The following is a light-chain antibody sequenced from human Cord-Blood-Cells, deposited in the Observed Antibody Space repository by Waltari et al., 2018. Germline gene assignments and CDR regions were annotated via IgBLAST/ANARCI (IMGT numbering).Light chain of an antibody. V-gene: IGKV1-33*01. Sequence: DIQMTQSPSSLSASVGDRVTITCQASQDISNYLNWDQQKPGKAPKLLIYDASNLETGVPSRCSGSGSGTDFTFTISSLQPEDIATYYCQQYDNLPFTFGPGTKVDIK. CDR3: QQYDNLPFT. CDR2: DAS. CDR1: QDISNY. J-gene: IGKJ3*01.